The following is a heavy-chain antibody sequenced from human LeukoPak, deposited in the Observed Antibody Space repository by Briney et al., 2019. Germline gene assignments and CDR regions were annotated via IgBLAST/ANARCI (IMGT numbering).Heavy chain of an antibody. D-gene: IGHD2-15*01. Sequence: PGGSLRLSCAASGFTFSSYWMHWVRHAPGKGLVWVSRINSDGSSTSYADSVKGRFTISRDNAKNTLYLQMNSLRAEDTAVYYCARDCSGGSCYDAFDIWGQGTMVTVSS. CDR1: GFTFSSYW. CDR3: ARDCSGGSCYDAFDI. J-gene: IGHJ3*02. CDR2: INSDGSST. V-gene: IGHV3-74*01.